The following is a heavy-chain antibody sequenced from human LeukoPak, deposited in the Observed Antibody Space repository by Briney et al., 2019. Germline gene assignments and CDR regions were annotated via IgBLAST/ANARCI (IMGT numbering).Heavy chain of an antibody. D-gene: IGHD2-2*01. CDR1: GFNFSSYW. CDR3: ARDGYQRYYFDY. CDR2: INQDGGKK. Sequence: GGSLRLSCAASGFNFSSYWMSWVRQAPGKGLEWVANINQDGGKKYYVDSVRGRFAISRDNSKNTLCLQMNSLRAEDTAVYYCARDGYQRYYFDYWGQGTLVTVSS. V-gene: IGHV3-7*01. J-gene: IGHJ4*02.